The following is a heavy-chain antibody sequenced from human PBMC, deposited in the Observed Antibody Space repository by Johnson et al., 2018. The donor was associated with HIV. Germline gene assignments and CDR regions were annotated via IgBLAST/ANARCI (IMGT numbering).Heavy chain of an antibody. Sequence: VHLVESGGGVVQPGGSLRLSCAASGFTFSSYWMSWVRQAPGKGLEWVADIKQDGSEKYYLDPVKGRFTISRDNSKNTLYLQMNSLRAEDTAVYYCARAGPYQYAFDIWGQGTMVTVSS. CDR1: GFTFSSYW. J-gene: IGHJ3*02. CDR3: ARAGPYQYAFDI. CDR2: IKQDGSEK. V-gene: IGHV3-7*02.